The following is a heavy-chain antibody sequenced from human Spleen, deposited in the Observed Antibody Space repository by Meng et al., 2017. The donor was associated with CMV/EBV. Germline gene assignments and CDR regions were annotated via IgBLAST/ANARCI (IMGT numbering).Heavy chain of an antibody. CDR1: EFMFSNYE. V-gene: IGHV3-48*03. Sequence: GESLKNSCGSSEFMFSNYEMNWVRQAPGKGLEWVAYISGSSSVKYYAGSVKGRFTISRDNTKNSLYLQMNSLRAEDTAIYYCTAITMVGGPTRSYYYNVMDVWGQGTTVTVSS. CDR3: TAITMVGGPTRSYYYNVMDV. J-gene: IGHJ6*02. D-gene: IGHD3-10*02. CDR2: ISGSSSVK.